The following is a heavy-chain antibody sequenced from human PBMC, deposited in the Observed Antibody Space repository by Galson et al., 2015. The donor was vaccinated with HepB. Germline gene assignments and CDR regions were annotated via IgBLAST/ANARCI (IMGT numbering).Heavy chain of an antibody. CDR3: ARDAYFDSSCYSSPVHLDY. CDR2: ISGYNANT. J-gene: IGHJ4*02. V-gene: IGHV1-18*01. D-gene: IGHD3-22*01. CDR1: GYTFTNYG. Sequence: SVKVSCKASGYTFTNYGISWVRQAPGQGLEWMGWISGYNANTYYAQKLQGRVTMTTDTSTSTAYMELRSLRSDDTAVYYCARDAYFDSSCYSSPVHLDYWGRGTLVTVSS.